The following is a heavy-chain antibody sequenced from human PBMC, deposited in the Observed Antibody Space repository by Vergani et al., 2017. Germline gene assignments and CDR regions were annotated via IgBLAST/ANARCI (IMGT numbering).Heavy chain of an antibody. V-gene: IGHV4-59*01. Sequence: QVQLQESGPGLVKPSETLSPTCTAPGGSISSYYWSWIRQPPGKGLEWIGYIYYSGSTNYNPSLKSRVTISVDTSKNQFSLKLSSVTAADTAVYYCARDPSDGGNHNWFDPWGQGTLVTVSS. J-gene: IGHJ5*02. CDR1: GGSISSYY. D-gene: IGHD4-23*01. CDR3: ARDPSDGGNHNWFDP. CDR2: IYYSGST.